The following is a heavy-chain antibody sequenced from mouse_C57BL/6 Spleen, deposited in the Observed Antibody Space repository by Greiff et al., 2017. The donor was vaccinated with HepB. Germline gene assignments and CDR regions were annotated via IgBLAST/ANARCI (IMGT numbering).Heavy chain of an antibody. D-gene: IGHD3-2*02. V-gene: IGHV5-6*01. J-gene: IGHJ4*01. Sequence: EVMLVESGGDLVKPGGSLKLSCAASGFTFSSYGMSWVRQTPDKRLEWVATISSGGSYTYYPDSVKGRFTISRDNAKNTLYLQMSSLKSEDTAMYYCARHPAQAMDYWGQGTSVTVSS. CDR2: ISSGGSYT. CDR3: ARHPAQAMDY. CDR1: GFTFSSYG.